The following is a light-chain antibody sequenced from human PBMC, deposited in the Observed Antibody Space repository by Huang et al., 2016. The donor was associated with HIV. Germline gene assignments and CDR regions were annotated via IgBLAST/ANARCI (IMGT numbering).Light chain of an antibody. CDR2: GAF. Sequence: EIVMTQSPATLSVSQGERATLSCRASQSSGTNLDWYQQKRGQAPRLLIYGAFTRATGIPAWFSGSGSGTEFTLTISSLQSEDFAIYYCQQYNDWRTFGQGTKVETK. J-gene: IGKJ1*01. CDR3: QQYNDWRT. CDR1: QSSGTN. V-gene: IGKV3-15*01.